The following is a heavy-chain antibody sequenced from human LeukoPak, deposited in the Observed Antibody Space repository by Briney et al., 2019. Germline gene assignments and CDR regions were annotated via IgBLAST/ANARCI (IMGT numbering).Heavy chain of an antibody. J-gene: IGHJ4*02. D-gene: IGHD3-10*01. CDR3: ARIWFGDFWHFDY. CDR1: GFTFSSYS. V-gene: IGHV3-21*01. CDR2: ISSSSSYI. Sequence: PGGSLRLSCAASGFTFSSYSMNWVRQAPGKGLEWVSSISSSSSYIYYADSVKGRFTISRDNAKNSLYLQMNSLRAEDTAVYYCARIWFGDFWHFDYWGQGTLVTVSS.